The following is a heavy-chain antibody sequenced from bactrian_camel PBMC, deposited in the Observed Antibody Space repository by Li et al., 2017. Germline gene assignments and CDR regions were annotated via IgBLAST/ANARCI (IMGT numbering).Heavy chain of an antibody. CDR1: GFTFSTIQ. J-gene: IGHJ4*01. D-gene: IGHD1*01. CDR2: IYSDGTNT. V-gene: IGHV3-2*01. Sequence: VQLVESGGGLVQPGGSLRLSCATSGFTFSTIQLSWVRQAPGKGLEWVCSIYSDGTNTYYSDSVKGRFTISRDNGENTVTLQMYSLKPEDTAVYYCAATGQMLSVAGCRTQGTQVTVS.